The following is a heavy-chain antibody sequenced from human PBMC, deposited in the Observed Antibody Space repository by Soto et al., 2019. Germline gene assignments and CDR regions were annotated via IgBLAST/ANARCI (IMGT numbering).Heavy chain of an antibody. D-gene: IGHD3-9*01. CDR3: ATSRYYDILTGLAFDI. V-gene: IGHV3-30-3*01. CDR2: ISYDGSNK. J-gene: IGHJ3*02. CDR1: GFTFSSYA. Sequence: GGSLRLSCAASGFTFSSYAMHWVRQAPGKGLEWVAVISYDGSNKYYADSVKGRFTISRDNSKNTLYLQMNSLRAEDTAVYYCATSRYYDILTGLAFDIWGQGTMVTVS.